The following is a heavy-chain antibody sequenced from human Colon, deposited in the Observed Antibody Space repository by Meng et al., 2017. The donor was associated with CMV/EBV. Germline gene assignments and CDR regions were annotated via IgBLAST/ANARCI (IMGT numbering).Heavy chain of an antibody. V-gene: IGHV3-66*01. J-gene: IGHJ4*02. Sequence: SVESVVKPGGSLRLSCAAPGFTVTNNYMTWVRQAPGKGLEWVCAIQSDSNTYTADYGARIITIFSDSTDNTKYLQIQRVRGQDTAVKHVSICPRHGQSDTWDYWGRGTLVTVSS. CDR2: IQSDSNT. CDR3: SICPRHGQSDTWDY. CDR1: GFTVTNNY. D-gene: IGHD2/OR15-2a*01.